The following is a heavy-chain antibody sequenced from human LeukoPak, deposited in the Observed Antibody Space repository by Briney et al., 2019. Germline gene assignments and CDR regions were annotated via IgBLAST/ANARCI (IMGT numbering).Heavy chain of an antibody. D-gene: IGHD3-10*01. V-gene: IGHV4-34*01. Sequence: SETLSLTCAVSGGSFSGYYWSWIRQPPGKGLEWIGEINHSGSTNYNPSLKSRVTISVDTSKNQFSLKLSSVTAADTAVYYCARVGADGSGFLFDYWGQGTLVTVSS. CDR1: GGSFSGYY. CDR2: INHSGST. J-gene: IGHJ4*02. CDR3: ARVGADGSGFLFDY.